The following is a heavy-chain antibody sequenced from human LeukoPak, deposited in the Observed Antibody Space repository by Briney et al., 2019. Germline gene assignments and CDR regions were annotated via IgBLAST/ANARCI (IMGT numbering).Heavy chain of an antibody. J-gene: IGHJ2*01. V-gene: IGHV4-34*01. CDR1: DGSFSGYY. CDR2: INHSGST. Sequence: SETLSLTCAVYDGSFSGYYWSWIRQPPGKGLEWIGEINHSGSTNYNPSLKSRVTISVDTSKNQFSLKLSSVTAADTAVYYCARGPGYSSGWYVLRPNWYFDLWGRGTLVTVSS. D-gene: IGHD6-19*01. CDR3: ARGPGYSSGWYVLRPNWYFDL.